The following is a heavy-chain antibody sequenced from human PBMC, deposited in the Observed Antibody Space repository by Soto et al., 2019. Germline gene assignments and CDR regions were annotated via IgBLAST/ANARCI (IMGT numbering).Heavy chain of an antibody. D-gene: IGHD3-3*01. V-gene: IGHV1-69*05. J-gene: IGHJ5*02. CDR3: ARIDYDFWSGYYWVDP. CDR1: GGTFNNYA. CDR2: IIPLFGTT. Sequence: SSVKVSCKASGGTFNNYAISWVRQAPGQGLEWMGGIIPLFGTTNYAQKFQGRVTMTTDTSTSTAYMELRSLRSDDTAVYYCARIDYDFWSGYYWVDPWGQGILGSGS.